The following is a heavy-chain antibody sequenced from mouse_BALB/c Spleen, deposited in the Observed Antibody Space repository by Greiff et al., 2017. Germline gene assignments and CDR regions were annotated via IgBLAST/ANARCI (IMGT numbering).Heavy chain of an antibody. V-gene: IGHV3-8*02. CDR3: ARGYDYGDGGFAY. D-gene: IGHD2-4*01. CDR1: GDSITSGY. Sequence: EVKLQESGPSLVKPSQTLSLTCSVTGDSITSGYWNWIRKFPGNKLAYMGYISYSGSTYYNPSLKSRISITRDTSKNQYYLQLNSVTTEDTATYYCARGYDYGDGGFAYWGQGTLVTVSA. CDR2: ISYSGST. J-gene: IGHJ3*01.